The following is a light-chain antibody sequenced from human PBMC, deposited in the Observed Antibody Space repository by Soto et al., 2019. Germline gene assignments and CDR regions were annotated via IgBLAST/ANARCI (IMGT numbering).Light chain of an antibody. CDR3: CSYSGSSSLYV. Sequence: QSALTQPASVSGSPGQSITISCTGTSSDVGSYNLVSWYQQHPGKAPKLMIYEVSQRPSGVSNRFSGSKTGNTASLKISGLQAEDEADYHRCSYSGSSSLYVFGTGTKLTVL. CDR1: SSDVGSYNL. J-gene: IGLJ1*01. V-gene: IGLV2-23*02. CDR2: EVS.